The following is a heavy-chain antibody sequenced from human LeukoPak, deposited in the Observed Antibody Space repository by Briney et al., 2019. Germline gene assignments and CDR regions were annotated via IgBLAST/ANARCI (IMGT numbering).Heavy chain of an antibody. CDR1: GGSISSYY. J-gene: IGHJ3*02. V-gene: IGHV4-4*07. D-gene: IGHD2-15*01. CDR2: IYTSGST. Sequence: PSETLSLTCTVSGGSISSYYWSWIRQPAGKGLEWIGRIYTSGSTNYNPSLKSRVTMSVDTSKNQFSLKLSSVTAADTAVYYCARVVYCSGGSCYSVAFDIWGQGTMVTVSS. CDR3: ARVVYCSGGSCYSVAFDI.